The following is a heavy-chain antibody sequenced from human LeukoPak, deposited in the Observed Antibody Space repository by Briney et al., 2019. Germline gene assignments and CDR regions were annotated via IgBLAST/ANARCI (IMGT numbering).Heavy chain of an antibody. CDR2: IRGDGGDN. J-gene: IGHJ4*02. CDR1: GFTFSSYW. D-gene: IGHD1-26*01. CDR3: ARDLGYYRADY. V-gene: IGHV3-7*04. Sequence: GGSLRLSCAASGFTFSSYWMSWVRQAPGKGLEWVANIRGDGGDNHYVDSVRGRFTISRDNAKNSLYLQMNSLRAEDTAVYYCARDLGYYRADYWGQGTLVTVSS.